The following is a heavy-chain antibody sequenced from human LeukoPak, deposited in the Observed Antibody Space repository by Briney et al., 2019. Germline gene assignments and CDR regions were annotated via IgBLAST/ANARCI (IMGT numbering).Heavy chain of an antibody. J-gene: IGHJ5*02. CDR3: ARDRVAAAGTQPVWFDP. Sequence: GGSLRLSCAASGFTFSSYAMHWVRQAPGKGLEWVAVISYDGSNKYYADSVKGRFTISRDNSKNTLYLQMNSLRAEDTAVYYCARDRVAAAGTQPVWFDPWGQGILVTVSS. CDR2: ISYDGSNK. CDR1: GFTFSSYA. D-gene: IGHD6-13*01. V-gene: IGHV3-30*01.